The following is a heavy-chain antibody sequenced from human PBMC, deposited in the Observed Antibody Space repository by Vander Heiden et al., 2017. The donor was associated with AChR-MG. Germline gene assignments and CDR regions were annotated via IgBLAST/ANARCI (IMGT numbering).Heavy chain of an antibody. D-gene: IGHD1-26*01. CDR3: ARDGLVGDGVYFDY. J-gene: IGHJ4*02. CDR2: ISGSGSST. V-gene: IGHV3-23*01. Sequence: EVQVLESGGGVVQPGGSLRLTCAGSGFTFSGYAMTWVRQAPGKGLEWVSAISGSGSSTYYADSVKGRFTISRDNSKNTLYLQMNTLRAEDTALYYCARDGLVGDGVYFDYWGQGALVTVSS. CDR1: GFTFSGYA.